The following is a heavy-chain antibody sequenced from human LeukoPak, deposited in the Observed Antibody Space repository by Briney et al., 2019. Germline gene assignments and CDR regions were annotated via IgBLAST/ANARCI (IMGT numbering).Heavy chain of an antibody. Sequence: GGSLRLAWAASGFTFNTDSMNWVRQAPGKGLEWVSNIISRGDTTHYADSVKGRFTISRDNAKNSVFLHLNSLRGDDTAVYYCARGRGYCTGVSCDIDYWGQGTLVTVSS. J-gene: IGHJ4*02. CDR2: IISRGDTT. CDR3: ARGRGYCTGVSCDIDY. V-gene: IGHV3-48*04. D-gene: IGHD2-8*02. CDR1: GFTFNTDS.